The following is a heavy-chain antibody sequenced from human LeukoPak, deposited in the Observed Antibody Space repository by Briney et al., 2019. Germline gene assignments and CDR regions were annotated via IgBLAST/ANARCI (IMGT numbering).Heavy chain of an antibody. CDR2: ISGSGGST. D-gene: IGHD2-15*01. Sequence: QPGRSLRLSCAASGFTFSSYGMHWVRQAPGKGLEWVSAISGSGGSTYYADSVKGRFTISRDNSKNTLYLQMNSLRAEDTAVYYCAKAGHVVSQRDYWGQGTLVTVSS. V-gene: IGHV3-23*01. J-gene: IGHJ4*02. CDR3: AKAGHVVSQRDY. CDR1: GFTFSSYG.